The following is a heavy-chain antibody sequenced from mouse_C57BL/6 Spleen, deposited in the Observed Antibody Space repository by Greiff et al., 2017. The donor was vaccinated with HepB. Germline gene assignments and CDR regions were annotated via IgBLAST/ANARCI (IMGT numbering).Heavy chain of an antibody. V-gene: IGHV1-82*01. CDR3: SSYSTGYYAMDY. Sequence: VQLQQSGPELVKPGASVKISCKASGYAFSSSWMNWVKQRPGKGLEWIGRIYPGDGNTNYNGKFKGKATPTADKSSSHAYMQLSSLTSGDSAVYFCSSYSTGYYAMDYWGQGTSVTVSS. CDR1: GYAFSSSW. CDR2: IYPGDGNT. J-gene: IGHJ4*01. D-gene: IGHD2-1*01.